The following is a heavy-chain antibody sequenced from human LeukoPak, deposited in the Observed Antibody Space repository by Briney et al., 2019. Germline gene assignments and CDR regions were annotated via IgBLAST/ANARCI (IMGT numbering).Heavy chain of an antibody. J-gene: IGHJ4*02. CDR1: GYTFTSYA. Sequence: ASVKVSCKASGYTFTSYAMNWVRQAPGQGLEWMGWINTNTGNPTYAQGFTGRFVFSLDTSVSTAYLQISSLKAEDTAVYYCARGGLYCSSTSCLPPDFDYWGQGTLVTVSS. CDR2: INTNTGNP. D-gene: IGHD2-2*01. V-gene: IGHV7-4-1*02. CDR3: ARGGLYCSSTSCLPPDFDY.